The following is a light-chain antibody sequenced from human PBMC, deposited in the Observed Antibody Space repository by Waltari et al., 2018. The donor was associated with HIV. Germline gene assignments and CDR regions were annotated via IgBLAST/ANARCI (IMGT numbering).Light chain of an antibody. CDR1: QGIRTD. J-gene: IGKJ1*01. CDR2: DAS. Sequence: DVQVTQSPSSLSASVGDRVTITCRASQGIRTDLGWFQQKPGKAPKRLIYDASSLQTGVPSRFSGSGYGREVTLTIRSLQPEDFANYYCLQYNSYPWTFGQGTKVEIK. V-gene: IGKV1-17*01. CDR3: LQYNSYPWT.